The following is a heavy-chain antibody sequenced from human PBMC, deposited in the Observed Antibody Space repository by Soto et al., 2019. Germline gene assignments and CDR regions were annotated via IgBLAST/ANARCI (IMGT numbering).Heavy chain of an antibody. CDR1: GYTFIHYD. J-gene: IGHJ4*02. Sequence: QVQLVQSGAEVQKPGASAKISSKASGYTFIHYDIHWVRQAPGQGHEWVAIIKPNGGSTNYAQKFQGRVTVTSDTSTTTVSMELNSLESDDTAVYFCSRSLLQGDFWGQGTLVTVSS. D-gene: IGHD2-21*01. CDR2: IKPNGGST. CDR3: SRSLLQGDF. V-gene: IGHV1-46*01.